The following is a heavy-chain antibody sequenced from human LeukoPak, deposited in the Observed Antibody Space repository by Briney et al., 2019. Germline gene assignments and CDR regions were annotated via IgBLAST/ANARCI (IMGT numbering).Heavy chain of an antibody. J-gene: IGHJ4*02. CDR1: GFTFSNYA. V-gene: IGHV4-34*01. Sequence: GSLRLSCAASGFTFSNYAMSWIRQSPGKGLEWIGEINDSGSANYNPSLKSRVTMSVDTSRNQFSLKVNSMTAADTAVYFCARSPGTMLRGVTRSYFDSWGRGTLVTVS. CDR3: ARSPGTMLRGVTRSYFDS. CDR2: INDSGSA. D-gene: IGHD3-10*01.